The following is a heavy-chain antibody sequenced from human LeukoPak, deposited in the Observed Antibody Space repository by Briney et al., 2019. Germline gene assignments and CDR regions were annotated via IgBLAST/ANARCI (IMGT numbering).Heavy chain of an antibody. CDR2: INPNSGGT. CDR1: GYTFTGYY. D-gene: IGHD3-3*01. J-gene: IGHJ3*02. Sequence: ASVKVSCKASGYTFTGYYMHWVRQAPGQGLEWMGWINPNSGGTNYAQKFQGRVTMTRDTSISTAYMELSRLRSDDTAVYYCARTIFGSPDAFGIWGQGTMVTVSS. CDR3: ARTIFGSPDAFGI. V-gene: IGHV1-2*02.